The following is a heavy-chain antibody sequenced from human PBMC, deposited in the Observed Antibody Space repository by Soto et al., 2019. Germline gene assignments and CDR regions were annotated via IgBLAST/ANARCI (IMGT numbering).Heavy chain of an antibody. CDR1: GFTFSSYA. V-gene: IGHV3-23*01. CDR3: AKVEDYDSSGYPGSWDY. Sequence: GGSLRLSCAASGFTFSSYAMSWVRQAPGKGLEWVSAISGSGGSTYYADSVKGRFTISRDNSKNTLYLQMNSLRAEDTAVYYCAKVEDYDSSGYPGSWDYWGQGTLVTVSS. D-gene: IGHD3-22*01. J-gene: IGHJ4*02. CDR2: ISGSGGST.